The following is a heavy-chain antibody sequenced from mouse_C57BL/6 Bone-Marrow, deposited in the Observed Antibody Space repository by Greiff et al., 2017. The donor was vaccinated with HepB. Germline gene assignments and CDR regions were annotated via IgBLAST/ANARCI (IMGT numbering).Heavy chain of an antibody. V-gene: IGHV1-50*01. CDR3: ARRASQLSWFAY. J-gene: IGHJ3*01. D-gene: IGHD3-1*01. CDR1: GYTFTSYW. Sequence: QVQLQQPGAEFVKPGASVKLSCKASGYTFTSYWMQWVKQRPGQGLEWIGEIDPTDSYINYNQKFKGKATLTVDTSSSTAYMQLSSLTSEDSAVYYCARRASQLSWFAYWGQGTRVTVSA. CDR2: IDPTDSYI.